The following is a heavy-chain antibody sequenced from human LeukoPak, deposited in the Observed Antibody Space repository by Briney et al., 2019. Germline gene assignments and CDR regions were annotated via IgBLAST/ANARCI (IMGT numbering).Heavy chain of an antibody. CDR2: ISGSGGST. Sequence: ETLSLTCAVYGGSFSGYYWNWIRQAPGQGLEWVSAISGSGGSTYYADSVKGRFTIYRDNSKNTLYLQMNSLRAEDTAVYYCARVPSGSFRGRGYWGQGTLVTVSS. D-gene: IGHD1-26*01. J-gene: IGHJ4*02. CDR1: GGSFSGYY. V-gene: IGHV3-23*01. CDR3: ARVPSGSFRGRGY.